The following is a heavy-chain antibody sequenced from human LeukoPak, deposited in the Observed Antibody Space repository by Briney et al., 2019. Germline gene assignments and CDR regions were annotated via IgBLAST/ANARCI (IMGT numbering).Heavy chain of an antibody. Sequence: GGSLRLSCAISGFTFSGCELTWVRQAPGKGLEWISYISRSGNTIYYADSVKGRFTTSRDNAKNSLYLQMNSLRVEDTAVYYCASQPLDYWGQGTLVTVSS. CDR2: ISRSGNTI. CDR1: GFTFSGCE. J-gene: IGHJ4*02. V-gene: IGHV3-48*03. CDR3: ASQPLDY.